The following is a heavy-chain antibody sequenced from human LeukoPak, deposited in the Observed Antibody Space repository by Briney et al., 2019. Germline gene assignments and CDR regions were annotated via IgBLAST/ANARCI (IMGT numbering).Heavy chain of an antibody. CDR2: IYYSGST. CDR1: GGSISSSSYY. J-gene: IGHJ3*02. D-gene: IGHD7-27*01. Sequence: SETQSLTCTVSGGSISSSSYYWGWIRQPPGKGLEWIGSIYYSGSTYYNPSLKSRVTISADTSKNQFSLKLTSVTAADTAVYHCARQPGAFDIWGQGTVVTVSS. V-gene: IGHV4-39*01. CDR3: ARQPGAFDI.